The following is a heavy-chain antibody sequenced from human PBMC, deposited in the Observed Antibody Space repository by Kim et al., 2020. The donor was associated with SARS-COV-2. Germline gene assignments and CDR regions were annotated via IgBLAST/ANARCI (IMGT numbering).Heavy chain of an antibody. CDR2: VYHVGSA. Sequence: SETLSLTCTVSGDSISSSDYYWSWIRRPAGKGLEWIGNVYHVGSAYYNPSLRSRVTISADTSRHQFFLSLRSVTAADTAVYYCARRRRRNRPPDEFDPWG. V-gene: IGHV4-39*01. CDR3: ARRRRRNRPPDEFDP. CDR1: GDSISSSDYY. J-gene: IGHJ5*02.